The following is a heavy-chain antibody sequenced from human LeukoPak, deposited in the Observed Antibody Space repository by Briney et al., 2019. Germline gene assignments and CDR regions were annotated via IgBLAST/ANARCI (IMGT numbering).Heavy chain of an antibody. V-gene: IGHV3-15*01. J-gene: IGHJ1*01. Sequence: GGFLRLSCAASGFTFSNAWMSWVRQAPGKGLEWVGRIKSKTDGGTTDYAAPVKGRFTISRDDSKNTLYLQMNSLKTEDTAVYYCTTNPRYCSSTSCYTEEYFQHWGQGTLVTVSS. CDR1: GFTFSNAW. D-gene: IGHD2-2*02. CDR3: TTNPRYCSSTSCYTEEYFQH. CDR2: IKSKTDGGTT.